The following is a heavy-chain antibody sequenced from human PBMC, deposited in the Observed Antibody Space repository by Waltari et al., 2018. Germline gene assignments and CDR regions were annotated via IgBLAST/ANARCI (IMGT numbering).Heavy chain of an antibody. V-gene: IGHV3-30-3*01. Sequence: QVQLVESGGGVVQPGRSRRLSCAASGFTFSRYAMHWVRQAPGKGLEWVAVISYDGSNKYYADSVKGRFTISRDNSKNTLYLQMNSLRAEDTAVYYCASSWFREFDPWGQGTLVTVSS. CDR1: GFTFSRYA. CDR3: ASSWFREFDP. D-gene: IGHD3-10*01. J-gene: IGHJ5*02. CDR2: ISYDGSNK.